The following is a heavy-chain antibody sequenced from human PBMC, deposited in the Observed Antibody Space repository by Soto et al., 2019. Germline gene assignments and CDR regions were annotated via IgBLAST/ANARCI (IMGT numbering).Heavy chain of an antibody. Sequence: QVTLKESGPVLVKPTETLTLTCTVSGFSLSNARMGVSWIRQPPGKALEWLAHIFSNDEKSYSTSLKSRLTTSKDTSKSQVVITMTNMDPVDTATYYCARIRACSSTSCYNNWFDPWGQGTLVTVSS. CDR1: GFSLSNARMG. D-gene: IGHD2-2*02. CDR2: IFSNDEK. CDR3: ARIRACSSTSCYNNWFDP. J-gene: IGHJ5*02. V-gene: IGHV2-26*01.